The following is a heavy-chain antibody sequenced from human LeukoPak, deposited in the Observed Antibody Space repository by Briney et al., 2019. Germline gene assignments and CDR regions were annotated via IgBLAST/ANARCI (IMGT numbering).Heavy chain of an antibody. V-gene: IGHV5-51*01. CDR3: ARRLGGGINWFYP. Sequence: GEALKISCKGSGYSFTSYWIGWGRQMPGKGLGWMGMIYPGDSDTRYSPSFQGQVTISADKSISTAYLQWSSLKASDTAMYYCARRLGGGINWFYPWGQGTLVTVSS. CDR1: GYSFTSYW. J-gene: IGHJ5*02. CDR2: IYPGDSDT. D-gene: IGHD4-23*01.